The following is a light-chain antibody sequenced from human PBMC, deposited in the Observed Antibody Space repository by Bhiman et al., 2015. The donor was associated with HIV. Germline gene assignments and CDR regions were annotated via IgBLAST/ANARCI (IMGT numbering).Light chain of an antibody. V-gene: IGLV1-44*01. Sequence: QSVLTQPPSASGTPGQRVTISCSGTTSNIGGNTVSWYQQPPGTAPKLLIYRNDQRFSGVPDRFSGSKSGTSASLAISGLQSDDEAAYYCASWDDTLNCPVFGGGTNLTVL. J-gene: IGLJ2*01. CDR2: RND. CDR1: TSNIGGNT. CDR3: ASWDDTLNCPV.